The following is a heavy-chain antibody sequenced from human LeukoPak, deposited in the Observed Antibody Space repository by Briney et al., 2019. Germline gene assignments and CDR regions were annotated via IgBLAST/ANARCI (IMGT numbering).Heavy chain of an antibody. Sequence: GRSLRLSCAASGFTLRSYGMHWFRQAPGGGLEWVAVIWHDGSVLDYSESVKGRFTVSRDNRKNTLYLQMDSLRVEDTAVYYCARDRGQDDPIDIWGQGTLVTVSS. V-gene: IGHV3-33*01. D-gene: IGHD3-10*01. CDR3: ARDRGQDDPIDI. CDR1: GFTLRSYG. CDR2: IWHDGSVL. J-gene: IGHJ4*02.